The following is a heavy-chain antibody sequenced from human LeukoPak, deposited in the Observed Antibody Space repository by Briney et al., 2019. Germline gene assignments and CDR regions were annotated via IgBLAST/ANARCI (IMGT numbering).Heavy chain of an antibody. CDR3: ATSSGWYRYDS. CDR2: IFHTGST. Sequence: SETLSLTSTVSGASIIGPKWWNWVRLSPGKGMEWIGEIFHTGSTHYNPSLRSRVTISVDTSKNQFSLILTSVTDADTAVYYCATSSGWYRYDSWGQGTLVTVSS. D-gene: IGHD6-19*01. J-gene: IGHJ4*02. V-gene: IGHV4-4*02. CDR1: GASIIGPKW.